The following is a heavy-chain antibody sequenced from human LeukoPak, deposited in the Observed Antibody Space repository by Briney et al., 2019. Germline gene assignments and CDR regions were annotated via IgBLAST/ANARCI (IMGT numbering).Heavy chain of an antibody. CDR1: GFTFSNYW. Sequence: PGGSLRLSCAASGFTFSNYWMSWVRQAPGKGLEWVSVIAGSSGSTDYADSVKGRFTISRDNSKNTLYLQMNSLRAEDTAVYYCAKQSRNYYDSSGYYANTLFDYWGQGTLVTVSS. D-gene: IGHD3-22*01. CDR3: AKQSRNYYDSSGYYANTLFDY. V-gene: IGHV3-23*01. CDR2: IAGSSGST. J-gene: IGHJ4*02.